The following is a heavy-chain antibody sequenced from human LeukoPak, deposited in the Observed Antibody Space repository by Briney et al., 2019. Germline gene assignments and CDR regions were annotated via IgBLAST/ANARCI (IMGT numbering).Heavy chain of an antibody. CDR2: TSYDGNKK. Sequence: GRSLRLSCAASGFTLTYYSMHWVRQAPGKGLEWVAVTSYDGNKKYYADSVKGRFTISRDSSKNTLYLQMSSLRAEDTAVYYCARSSYDYGGIEGPFDYWGQGTLVTVSS. J-gene: IGHJ4*02. D-gene: IGHD4-23*01. CDR3: ARSSYDYGGIEGPFDY. CDR1: GFTLTYYS. V-gene: IGHV3-30*15.